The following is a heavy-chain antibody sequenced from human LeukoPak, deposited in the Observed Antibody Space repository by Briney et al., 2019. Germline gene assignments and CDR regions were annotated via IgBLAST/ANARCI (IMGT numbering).Heavy chain of an antibody. CDR1: GFTVSSNY. CDR3: AREVPGWYWFDP. CDR2: IYSGGST. J-gene: IGHJ5*02. V-gene: IGHV3-53*01. Sequence: GGSLRLSCEASGFTVSSNYMSWVRQAPGKGLEWVSVIYSGGSTYYADSVKGRFTISRDNSKNTLYLQMNSLRAEDTAVYYCAREVPGWYWFDPWGQGTLVTVSS. D-gene: IGHD6-19*01.